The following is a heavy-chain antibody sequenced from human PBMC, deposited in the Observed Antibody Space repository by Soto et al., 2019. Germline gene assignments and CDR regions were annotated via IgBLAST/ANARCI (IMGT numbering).Heavy chain of an antibody. D-gene: IGHD2-15*01. CDR3: TTGSVEGI. V-gene: IGHV3-15*07. Sequence: GGSLRLSCVASGFSFNEAWMNWVRQAPGEGLELVGRIKTSAGGGATDYAAPVQGRFTISRDDSKNALYLHMNSLRTEDTAIYYCTTGSVEGIWGQGTTVTVSS. J-gene: IGHJ6*02. CDR1: GFSFNEAW. CDR2: IKTSAGGGAT.